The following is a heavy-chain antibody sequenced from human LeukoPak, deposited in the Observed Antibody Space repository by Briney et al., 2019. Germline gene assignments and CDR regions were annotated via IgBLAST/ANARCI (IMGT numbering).Heavy chain of an antibody. J-gene: IGHJ4*02. Sequence: GGSPRLSCTSSGITFSDYWMHWVRQAPGKGLVWVSGISADGSHTVFADSVKGRFTISRDNAENTLYLQMNSLRAEDTAVYYCARGGYNYGYLLDYWGQGTLVTVSS. CDR3: ARGGYNYGYLLDY. CDR2: ISADGSHT. V-gene: IGHV3-74*03. D-gene: IGHD5-18*01. CDR1: GITFSDYW.